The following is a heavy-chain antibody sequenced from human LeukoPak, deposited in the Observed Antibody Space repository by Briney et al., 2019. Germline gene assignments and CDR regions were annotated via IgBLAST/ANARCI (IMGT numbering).Heavy chain of an antibody. CDR1: GGTFSSYA. CDR3: AREGQLGGDY. Sequence: SVKVSCKASGGTFSSYAISWVRQAPGQGLEWMGGIIPIFGTANYAQKFQGRVTITADESTSTAYMELRSLRSDDTAVYYCAREGQLGGDYWGQGTLVTVSS. D-gene: IGHD6-6*01. J-gene: IGHJ4*02. CDR2: IIPIFGTA. V-gene: IGHV1-69*01.